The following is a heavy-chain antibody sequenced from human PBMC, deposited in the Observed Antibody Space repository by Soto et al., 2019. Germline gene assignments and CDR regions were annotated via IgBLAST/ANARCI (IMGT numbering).Heavy chain of an antibody. CDR1: GFTFSSYA. D-gene: IGHD2-15*01. Sequence: QVQLVESGGGVVQPGRSLRLSCAASGFTFSSYAMHWVRQAPGKGLEWVAVISYDGSNKYYADSVKGRFTISRDNSKNTLYLQMNSLRAEDTAVYYCARDHSTVVTSKPDYWGQGTLVTVSS. V-gene: IGHV3-30-3*01. CDR2: ISYDGSNK. J-gene: IGHJ4*02. CDR3: ARDHSTVVTSKPDY.